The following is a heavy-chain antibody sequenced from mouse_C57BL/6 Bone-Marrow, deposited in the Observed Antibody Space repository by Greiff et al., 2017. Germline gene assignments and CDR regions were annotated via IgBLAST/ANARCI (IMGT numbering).Heavy chain of an antibody. D-gene: IGHD2-1*01. CDR1: GYTFTSYW. CDR3: ARCYYGNYWAMDY. CDR2: INPSSGYT. V-gene: IGHV1-7*01. J-gene: IGHJ4*01. Sequence: VKLVESGAELAKPGASVTLSCKASGYTFTSYWMHWVKQRPGQGLEWIGYINPSSGYTKYNQKFMDKATLTADKSSSTAYMQLRSLTYEDSAVYYCARCYYGNYWAMDYWGQGTSVTVSS.